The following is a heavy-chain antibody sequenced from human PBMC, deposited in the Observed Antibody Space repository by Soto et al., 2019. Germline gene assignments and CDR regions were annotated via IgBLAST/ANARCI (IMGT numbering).Heavy chain of an antibody. CDR1: GGSISSYY. V-gene: IGHV4-59*01. D-gene: IGHD3-10*01. Sequence: SETLSLTCTVSGGSISSYYWSWIRQPPGKGLEWIGYIYYSGSTNYNPSLKSRVTISVDTSKNQFSLKLSSVTAADTAVYYCARARLTYYYGSGSYYYYYYGMDVWGQGTTVTVSS. CDR2: IYYSGST. J-gene: IGHJ6*02. CDR3: ARARLTYYYGSGSYYYYYYGMDV.